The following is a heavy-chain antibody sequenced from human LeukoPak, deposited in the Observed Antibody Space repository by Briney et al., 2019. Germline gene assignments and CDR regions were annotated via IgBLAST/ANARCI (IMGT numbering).Heavy chain of an antibody. CDR1: GYTFTGYY. Sequence: GASVXXXCKASGYTFTGYYMHWVRQAPGQGSEWMGRINPNSGGTNYAQKFQGRVTITRDTDISTAYMELSRLRSDDTAVYYCARDPNSSSNPDYWGQGTLVTVSS. CDR3: ARDPNSSSNPDY. CDR2: INPNSGGT. D-gene: IGHD6-6*01. J-gene: IGHJ4*02. V-gene: IGHV1-2*06.